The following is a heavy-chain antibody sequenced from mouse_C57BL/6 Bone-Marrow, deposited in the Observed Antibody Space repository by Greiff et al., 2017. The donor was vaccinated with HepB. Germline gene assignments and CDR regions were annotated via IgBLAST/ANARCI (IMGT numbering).Heavy chain of an antibody. J-gene: IGHJ3*01. CDR2: IDPSDSYT. Sequence: QVQLQQPGAELVKPGASVKLSCKAFGYTFTSYWMQWVKQRPGQGLEWIGEIDPSDSYTNYNQKFKGKATLTVDTSSSTAYMQLSSLTSEDSAVYYCAQGDYYGSSYDAYWGQGTLVTVSA. CDR3: AQGDYYGSSYDAY. D-gene: IGHD1-1*01. CDR1: GYTFTSYW. V-gene: IGHV1-50*01.